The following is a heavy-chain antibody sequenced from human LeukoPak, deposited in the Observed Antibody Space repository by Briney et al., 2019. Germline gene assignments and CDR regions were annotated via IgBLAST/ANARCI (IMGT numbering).Heavy chain of an antibody. CDR2: IWYDGSTK. V-gene: IGHV3-33*06. CDR1: GFTLSSHG. Sequence: GGSLRLSCAASGFTLSSHGMHWVRQAPGRGLEWVAVIWYDGSTKYYAGSVKGRFTTSRDNSKNTLSLQMNSLRAEDTAVYYCAKDRDIAAAAYYFDFWGQGTLVTVSS. CDR3: AKDRDIAAAAYYFDF. D-gene: IGHD6-13*01. J-gene: IGHJ4*02.